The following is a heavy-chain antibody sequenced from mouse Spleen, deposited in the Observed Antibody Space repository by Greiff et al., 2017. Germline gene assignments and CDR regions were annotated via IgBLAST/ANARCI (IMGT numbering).Heavy chain of an antibody. CDR2: IYPRSGNT. D-gene: IGHD2-12*01. J-gene: IGHJ3*01. CDR3: ARDDVVAY. V-gene: IGHV1-81*01. CDR1: GYTFTSYG. Sequence: VKLMESGAELARPGASVKLSCKASGYTFTSYGISWVKQRTGQGLEWIGEIYPRSGNTYYNEKFKGKATLTADKSSSTAYMELRSLTSEDSAVYFCARDDVVAYWGQGTLVTVSA.